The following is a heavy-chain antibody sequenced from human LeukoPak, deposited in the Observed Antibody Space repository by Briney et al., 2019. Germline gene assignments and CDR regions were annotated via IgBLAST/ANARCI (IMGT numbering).Heavy chain of an antibody. V-gene: IGHV3-21*01. CDR3: ARDDDSSGFSKFFYH. CDR2: ISSSSTYK. J-gene: IGHJ1*01. Sequence: GGSLRLSCAASGFTFSSYSMNWVRQAPGKGLEWVSSISSSSTYKYYADSLKGRFTISRDNAKNSLYLQMNSLRAEDTAVYYCARDDDSSGFSKFFYHWGQGTLVTVSS. CDR1: GFTFSSYS. D-gene: IGHD3-22*01.